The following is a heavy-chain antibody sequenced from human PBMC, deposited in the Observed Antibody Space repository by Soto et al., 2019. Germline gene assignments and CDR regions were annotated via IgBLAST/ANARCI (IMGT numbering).Heavy chain of an antibody. V-gene: IGHV3-23*01. CDR2: ISISGGVT. CDR1: GFTFSSYD. D-gene: IGHD3-10*01. CDR3: AKSHLRGNYFDY. J-gene: IGHJ4*02. Sequence: PGGSLRLSCAASGFTFSSYDMTWVRQAPGKGLEWVSGISISGGVTYYADSVKGRFTISRDNSKNTLYLQMNNLRAEDTAIYYCAKSHLRGNYFDYWGPGTLVTVSS.